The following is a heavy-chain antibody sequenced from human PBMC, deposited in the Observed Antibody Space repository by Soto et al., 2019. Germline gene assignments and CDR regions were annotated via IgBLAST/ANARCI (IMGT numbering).Heavy chain of an antibody. CDR1: GGSISSGGYY. Sequence: SETLSLTCTVSGGSISSGGYYWSWIRQHPGKGLEWIGYIYYSGSTYYNPSLKSRVTISVDTSKNQFSLKLSSVTAADTAVYYCARGQNYYDSSGYGVDYWGQGTLVTVSS. V-gene: IGHV4-31*03. D-gene: IGHD3-22*01. CDR3: ARGQNYYDSSGYGVDY. J-gene: IGHJ4*02. CDR2: IYYSGST.